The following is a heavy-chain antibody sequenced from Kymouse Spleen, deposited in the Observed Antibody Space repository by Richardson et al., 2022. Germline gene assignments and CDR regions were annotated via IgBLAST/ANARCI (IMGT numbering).Heavy chain of an antibody. V-gene: IGHV3-30*18. J-gene: IGHJ2*01. D-gene: IGHD1-7*01. CDR1: GFTFSSYG. CDR2: ISYDGSNK. CDR3: AKDGITGTTRYFDL. Sequence: QVQLVESGGGVVQPGRSLRLSCAASGFTFSSYGMHWVRQAPGKGLEWVAVISYDGSNKYYADSVKGRFTISRDNSKNTLYLQMNSLRAEDTAVYYCAKDGITGTTRYFDLWGRGTLVTVSS.